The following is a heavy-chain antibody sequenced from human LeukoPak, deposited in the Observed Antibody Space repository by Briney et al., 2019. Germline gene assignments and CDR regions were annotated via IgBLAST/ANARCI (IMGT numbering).Heavy chain of an antibody. CDR1: GVAVSGYW. J-gene: IGHJ4*02. V-gene: IGHV3-74*01. Sequence: GGSLRLSCAAFGVAVSGYWMNWVRQAPGKGLVWVARIKSDGSSTSHADSVKGRFTISRDNAKNTLYLQMNSLRVDATAVYYCARDPKYGDLDYWGLGTLVTVSS. CDR2: IKSDGSST. D-gene: IGHD4-17*01. CDR3: ARDPKYGDLDY.